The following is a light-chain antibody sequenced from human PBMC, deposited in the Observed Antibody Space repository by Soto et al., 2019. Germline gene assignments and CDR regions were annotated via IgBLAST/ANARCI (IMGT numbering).Light chain of an antibody. V-gene: IGLV2-23*02. J-gene: IGLJ7*01. CDR1: SSDVGSHNL. CDR3: CSYGGSRAV. CDR2: EVS. Sequence: QSVLTQPASVSGSPGQSITISCIGTSSDVGSHNLVSWYQQHPGQAPKLMIYEVSKRPLGVSARFSASKSGNTASLTISGLQAEDEADYYCCSYGGSRAVFGGGTQLTVL.